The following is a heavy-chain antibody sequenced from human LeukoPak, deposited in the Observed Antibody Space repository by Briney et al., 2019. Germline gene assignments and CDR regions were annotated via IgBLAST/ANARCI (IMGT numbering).Heavy chain of an antibody. CDR3: ARVLRLAWRDGPLSCPDY. CDR2: ISSNGGST. CDR1: GFTFSSYA. J-gene: IGHJ4*02. Sequence: GGSLRLSCAASGFTFSSYAMHWVRQAPGKGLEYVSAISSNGGSTYYANSVKGRFTISRDNSKNTLYLQMGSLRAEDMAVYYCARVLRLAWRDGPLSCPDYWGQGTLVTVSS. D-gene: IGHD5-24*01. V-gene: IGHV3-64*01.